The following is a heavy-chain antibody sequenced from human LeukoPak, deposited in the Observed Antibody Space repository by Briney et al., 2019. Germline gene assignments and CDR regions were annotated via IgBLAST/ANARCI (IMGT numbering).Heavy chain of an antibody. CDR1: GFTFSSYS. V-gene: IGHV3-21*01. J-gene: IGHJ4*02. CDR3: ARVLGQLVDY. D-gene: IGHD6-6*01. CDR2: ISSSSYI. Sequence: GGSLRLSCAASGFTFSSYSMNWVRQAPGKGLEWVSSISSSSYIYYADSVKGRFTISRDNAKNSLYLQMNSLRAEDTAVYYCARVLGQLVDYWGQGTLVTVYS.